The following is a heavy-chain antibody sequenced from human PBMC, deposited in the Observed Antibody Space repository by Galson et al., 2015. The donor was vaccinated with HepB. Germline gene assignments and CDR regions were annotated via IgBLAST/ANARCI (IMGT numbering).Heavy chain of an antibody. Sequence: SLRLSCAASGFTFSSYAMHWVRQAPGKGLEWVAVISYDGSNKYYADSVKGRFTISRDNSKNTLYLQMNSLGAEDTAVYYCARSGIAVAGGDYWGQGTLVTVSS. D-gene: IGHD6-19*01. CDR1: GFTFSSYA. CDR3: ARSGIAVAGGDY. J-gene: IGHJ4*02. CDR2: ISYDGSNK. V-gene: IGHV3-30-3*01.